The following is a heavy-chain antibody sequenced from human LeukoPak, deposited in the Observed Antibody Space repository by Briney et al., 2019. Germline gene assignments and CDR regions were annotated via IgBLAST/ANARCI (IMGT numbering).Heavy chain of an antibody. CDR3: AKDDAWLRFLY. CDR1: GFTFSNFG. J-gene: IGHJ4*02. Sequence: GGSLRLSCAASGFTFSNFGISWVRQAPGKGLEWVSAISDSGDSTYYADSVKGRFTVSRDNSKNTLYLQMNSLRAEDTAIYYCAKDDAWLRFLYWGQGTLVTVSS. CDR2: ISDSGDST. D-gene: IGHD5-12*01. V-gene: IGHV3-23*01.